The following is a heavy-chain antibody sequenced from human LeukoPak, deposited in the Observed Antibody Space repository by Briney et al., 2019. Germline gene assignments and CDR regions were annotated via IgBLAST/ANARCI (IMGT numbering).Heavy chain of an antibody. J-gene: IGHJ5*02. CDR3: ARGRISERDTVTRVTNWFDP. CDR2: ISAQHGQT. Sequence: EASVKVSCKTSGYSENFYGITWVRQVAGQGLEWMGWISAQHGQTEYAPNSQDRVTMTTDTYTNTAYMELRSLRSDDTAVYYCARGRISERDTVTRVTNWFDPWGQGTLVTVSS. V-gene: IGHV1-18*01. D-gene: IGHD4-17*01. CDR1: GYSENFYG.